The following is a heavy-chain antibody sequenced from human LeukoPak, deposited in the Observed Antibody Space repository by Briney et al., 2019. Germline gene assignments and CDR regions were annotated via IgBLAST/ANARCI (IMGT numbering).Heavy chain of an antibody. CDR2: INPNSGGT. J-gene: IGHJ4*02. V-gene: IGHV1-2*02. CDR1: GYTFTGYY. Sequence: GASVKVSCKASGYTFTGYYMHWVRQAPGQGLEWMGWINPNSGGTNYAQKFQGRVTITRNTSISTAYMELSSLRSEDTAVYYCARDWHGYFDYWGQGTLVTVSS. CDR3: ARDWHGYFDY.